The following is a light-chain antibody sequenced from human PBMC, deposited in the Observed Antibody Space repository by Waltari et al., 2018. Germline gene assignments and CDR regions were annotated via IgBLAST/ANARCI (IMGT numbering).Light chain of an antibody. CDR1: SSDVGGYNY. Sequence: SALTQPRSVSRPPGQSVTISCTGTSSDVGGYNYVSWYQQHPDKAPKLIIYDINKRPSGVPDRFSGSKSGNTASLTISGLQAEDEADYYCCSYVGSNIYWVFGGGTKLTVL. CDR2: DIN. CDR3: CSYVGSNIYWV. J-gene: IGLJ3*02. V-gene: IGLV2-11*01.